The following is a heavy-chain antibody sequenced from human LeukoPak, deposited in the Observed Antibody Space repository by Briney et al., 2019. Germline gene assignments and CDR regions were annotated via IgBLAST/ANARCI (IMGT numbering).Heavy chain of an antibody. CDR1: GGSFSGYY. J-gene: IGHJ4*02. V-gene: IGHV4-34*01. D-gene: IGHD4-17*01. CDR2: INHSGST. CDR3: ARVGSRLRPGHNFDY. Sequence: PSETLSLTCAVYGGSFSGYYWSWIRQPPGKGLEWIGEINHSGSTNYSPSLKSRVTISVDTSKNQFSLKLSSVTAADTAVYYCARVGSRLRPGHNFDYWGQGTLVTVSS.